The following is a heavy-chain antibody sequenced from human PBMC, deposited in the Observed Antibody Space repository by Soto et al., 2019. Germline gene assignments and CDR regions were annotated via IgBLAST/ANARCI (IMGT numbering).Heavy chain of an antibody. CDR3: ARKGKLGGRNHNAFDF. D-gene: IGHD1-26*01. CDR2: FGDGGGRT. J-gene: IGHJ3*01. V-gene: IGHV3-23*04. CDR1: GFTFSNYD. Sequence: EVQLVESGGGLVQPGVSLRLSCEASGFTFSNYDMSWVRQGPGKGLAWVSSFGDGGGRTYYADSVKGRFTISRDNSKNTLFLQMNSLRAEDTAIYYCARKGKLGGRNHNAFDFWGQGTMVIVSS.